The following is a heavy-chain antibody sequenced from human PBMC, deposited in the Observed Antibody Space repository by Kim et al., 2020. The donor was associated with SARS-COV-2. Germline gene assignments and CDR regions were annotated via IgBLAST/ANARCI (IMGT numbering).Heavy chain of an antibody. V-gene: IGHV1-18*04. Sequence: ASVKVSCKASGYTFTSYGISWVRQAPGQGLEWMGWISAYNGNTNYAQKLQGRVTMTTDTSTSTAYMELRSLRSDDTAVYYCARVRPQRGSYYYDSSGYPTFDYWGQGTLVTVSS. CDR1: GYTFTSYG. CDR2: ISAYNGNT. J-gene: IGHJ4*02. CDR3: ARVRPQRGSYYYDSSGYPTFDY. D-gene: IGHD3-22*01.